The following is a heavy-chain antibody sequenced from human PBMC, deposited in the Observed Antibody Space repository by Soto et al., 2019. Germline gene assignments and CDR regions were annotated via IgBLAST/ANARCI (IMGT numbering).Heavy chain of an antibody. CDR2: ISWNSGKI. CDR3: AKDITPYGDLTGRYLDS. J-gene: IGHJ4*02. V-gene: IGHV3-9*01. Sequence: GGSLRLSCAVSGFTFDDCAMHWVRQPPGKGLEWVSSISWNSGKIEYADSVKGRFTISRDNAKNSLFLQMNSLRSEDTALYYCAKDITPYGDLTGRYLDSWGQGTLVTVSS. CDR1: GFTFDDCA. D-gene: IGHD2-21*01.